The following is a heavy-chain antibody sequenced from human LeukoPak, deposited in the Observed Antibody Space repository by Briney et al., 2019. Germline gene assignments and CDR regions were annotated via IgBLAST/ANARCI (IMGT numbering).Heavy chain of an antibody. D-gene: IGHD2-2*02. CDR1: GGSISSSNW. CDR3: ARVYCSSTSCYTPLFDY. V-gene: IGHV4-4*02. J-gene: IGHJ4*02. CDR2: IYHSGST. Sequence: SETLSLTCAVSGGSISSSNWWSWVRQPPGKGLEWIGEIYHSGSTNYNPSLKSRVTISVDKSKNQFSLKLNSVTAADTAVYYCARVYCSSTSCYTPLFDYWGQGTLVTVSS.